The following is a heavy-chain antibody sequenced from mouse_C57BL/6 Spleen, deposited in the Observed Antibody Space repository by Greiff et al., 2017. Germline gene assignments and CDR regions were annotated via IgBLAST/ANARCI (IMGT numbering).Heavy chain of an antibody. CDR1: GYTFTSYW. D-gene: IGHD1-1*01. CDR3: ERGDYYGNPAWFAY. V-gene: IGHV1-52*01. Sequence: QVQLQQPGAELVRPGSSVKLSCKASGYTFTSYWMHLVKQRPIQGLEWIGNIDPSDSETHYNQKFKDKATLTVDKSSSTAYMQLSSLTSADSAVYYCERGDYYGNPAWFAYWGQAALETAS. J-gene: IGHJ3*01. CDR2: IDPSDSET.